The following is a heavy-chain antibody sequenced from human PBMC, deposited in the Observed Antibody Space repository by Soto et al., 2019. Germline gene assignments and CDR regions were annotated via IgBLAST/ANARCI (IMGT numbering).Heavy chain of an antibody. CDR2: ISSSGATI. CDR1: GFTFSSYE. D-gene: IGHD4-4*01. J-gene: IGHJ5*02. CDR3: ARDVLGASNYNH. V-gene: IGHV3-48*03. Sequence: SCAAPGFTFSSYEMNWVRQAPGKGLEWVSYISSSGATIYYADSVKGRFTVSRDNAKNSLYLQMNSLRAEDTAVYYCARDVLGASNYNHWGQGTLVTV.